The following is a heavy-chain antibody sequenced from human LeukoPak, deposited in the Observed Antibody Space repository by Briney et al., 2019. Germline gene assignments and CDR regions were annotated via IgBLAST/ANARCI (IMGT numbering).Heavy chain of an antibody. Sequence: PSETLSLTCTVSGGSISSYYWSWIRQPPGKGLEWIGYIYYSGSTNYNPSLKSRVTISVDTSKNQFSLKLSSVTAADTAVYYCARFGSYGLELDPWGQGTLVTVSS. CDR1: GGSISSYY. CDR2: IYYSGST. V-gene: IGHV4-59*01. D-gene: IGHD1-26*01. J-gene: IGHJ5*02. CDR3: ARFGSYGLELDP.